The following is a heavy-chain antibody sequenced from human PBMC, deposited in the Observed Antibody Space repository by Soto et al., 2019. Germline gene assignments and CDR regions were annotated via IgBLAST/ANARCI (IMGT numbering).Heavy chain of an antibody. D-gene: IGHD3-10*01. Sequence: QVQLVESGGGVVQPGRSLRLSCAASGFTFSSYAMHWVRQAPGKGLEWVAVISYDGSNKYYADSVKGRFTISRDNSKKTXHRQMNSLRAEDTAVYYCARDPMGRYYGSGSYYFDYWGQGTLVTVSS. J-gene: IGHJ4*02. CDR3: ARDPMGRYYGSGSYYFDY. CDR1: GFTFSSYA. V-gene: IGHV3-30-3*01. CDR2: ISYDGSNK.